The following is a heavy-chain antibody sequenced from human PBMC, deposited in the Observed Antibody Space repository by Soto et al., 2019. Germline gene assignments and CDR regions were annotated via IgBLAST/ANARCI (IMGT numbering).Heavy chain of an antibody. Sequence: SETLSLTCTVSGGYINSYYWNWVRQPPGKGLEWIGYIYYSGSTNYNPSLKSRVVISVDTSKNQFSLKLRSVTAADTAMYYCAKNDDHGSSYHGMDVWGQGTTVTVSS. CDR3: AKNDDHGSSYHGMDV. CDR2: IYYSGST. D-gene: IGHD4-17*01. V-gene: IGHV4-59*01. J-gene: IGHJ6*01. CDR1: GGYINSYY.